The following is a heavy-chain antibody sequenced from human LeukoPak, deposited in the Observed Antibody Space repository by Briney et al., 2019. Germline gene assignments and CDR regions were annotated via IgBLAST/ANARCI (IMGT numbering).Heavy chain of an antibody. Sequence: PGVSLRLSCAASGFTFNLFAMNWVRQAPGKGLEWVSLISESGDKTHYADSVKGRFTISRDNSKSTLFLQMNSLRAEDTALYYCAKGAWFDNWGQGTLVTVSS. CDR1: GFTFNLFA. V-gene: IGHV3-23*01. CDR2: ISESGDKT. CDR3: AKGAWFDN. J-gene: IGHJ4*02.